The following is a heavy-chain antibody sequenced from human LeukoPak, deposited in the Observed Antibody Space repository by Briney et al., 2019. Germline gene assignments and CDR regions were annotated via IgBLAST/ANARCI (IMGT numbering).Heavy chain of an antibody. Sequence: PSETLSLTCAVYGGSFSGYYWSWIRQPPGKGLEWIGEINHSGSTNYNPSLKSRVTISVDTSKNQFSLKLSSVTAADTAVYYCARGVYDYVWGSYRWRKTYYFDYWGQGTLVTVSS. CDR2: INHSGST. J-gene: IGHJ4*02. CDR3: ARGVYDYVWGSYRWRKTYYFDY. CDR1: GGSFSGYY. V-gene: IGHV4-34*01. D-gene: IGHD3-16*02.